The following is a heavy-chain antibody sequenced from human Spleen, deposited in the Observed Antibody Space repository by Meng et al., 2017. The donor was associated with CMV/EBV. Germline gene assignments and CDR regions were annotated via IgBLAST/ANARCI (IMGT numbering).Heavy chain of an antibody. D-gene: IGHD2-2*01. J-gene: IGHJ4*02. CDR3: ARDTDIVVVPAATLDY. V-gene: IGHV3-30-3*01. CDR2: ISYDGSNK. CDR1: GFTFSSYA. Sequence: GESLKISCAASGFTFSSYAMHWVRQAPGKGLEWVAVISYDGSNKYYADSVNGRFTISRDNSKNTLYLQMNSLRAEDTAVYYCARDTDIVVVPAATLDYWGQGTLVTVSS.